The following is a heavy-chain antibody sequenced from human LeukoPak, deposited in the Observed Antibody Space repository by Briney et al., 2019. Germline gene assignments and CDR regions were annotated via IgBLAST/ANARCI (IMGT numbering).Heavy chain of an antibody. J-gene: IGHJ3*02. CDR3: AREYSSSSDAFDI. V-gene: IGHV1-2*02. CDR2: INPNSGGT. D-gene: IGHD6-6*01. Sequence: ATVKVSCKASGYTFTGYYMHWVRQAPGQGLEWMGWINPNSGGTNYAQKFQGRVTMTRDTSISTAYMELSRLRSDDTAVYYCAREYSSSSDAFDIWGQGTMVTVSS. CDR1: GYTFTGYY.